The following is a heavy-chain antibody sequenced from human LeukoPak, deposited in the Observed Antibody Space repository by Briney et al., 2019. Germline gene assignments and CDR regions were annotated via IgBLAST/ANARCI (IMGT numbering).Heavy chain of an antibody. Sequence: SVKVSCKASGGTFSSYATSWVRQAPGQGLEWMGGIIPIFGTANYAQKFQGRVTITTDESTSTAYMELSSLRSEDTAVYYCARNPTPRQLAYYMDVWGKGTTVTVSS. D-gene: IGHD6-6*01. CDR1: GGTFSSYA. J-gene: IGHJ6*03. V-gene: IGHV1-69*05. CDR2: IIPIFGTA. CDR3: ARNPTPRQLAYYMDV.